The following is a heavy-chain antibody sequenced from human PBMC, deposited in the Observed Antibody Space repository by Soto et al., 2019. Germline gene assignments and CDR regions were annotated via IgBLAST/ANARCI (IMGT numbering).Heavy chain of an antibody. J-gene: IGHJ6*02. CDR2: ISTSGVSS. CDR3: AREFYYAMDA. CDR1: GFTFRNYY. V-gene: IGHV3-11*05. D-gene: IGHD3-16*01. Sequence: QVPLVESGGALVKPGRSLRLSCEVSGFTFRNYYMAWLRQAPGKGLEWVATISTSGVSSSYGDSARGRFTISRDDAKNSLYLQMNSLRGEDTALYYCAREFYYAMDAWGQGTTVTVSS.